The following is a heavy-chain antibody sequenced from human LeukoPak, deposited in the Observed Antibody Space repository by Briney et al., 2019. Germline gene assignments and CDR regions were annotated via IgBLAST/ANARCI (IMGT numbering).Heavy chain of an antibody. V-gene: IGHV4-39*01. CDR3: TRQGEWFGDYFDY. CDR2: IYYSGST. D-gene: IGHD3-10*01. J-gene: IGHJ4*02. Sequence: SETLSLTCTVPGDSLTSSIYFWAWLRQPPGTGLEWLPNIYYSGSTYSTPTLKSRVTITFDTSQNQFSLNLTSVAAADTAVYYCTRQGEWFGDYFDYWGQGTLVTVSS. CDR1: GDSLTSSIYF.